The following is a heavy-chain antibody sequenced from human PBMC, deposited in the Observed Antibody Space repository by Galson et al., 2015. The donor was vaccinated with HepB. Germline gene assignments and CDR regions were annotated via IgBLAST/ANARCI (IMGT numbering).Heavy chain of an antibody. J-gene: IGHJ4*02. Sequence: SVKVSCKASGYTFTGYYMHWVRQAPGQGLGWMGRINPNSGGTNYAQKYQGRVTMTRDTSFSTAYMELSRLTSDDTAVFYCARDGYFAFWSGYYGNFDYWGQGTLVTVSS. CDR1: GYTFTGYY. D-gene: IGHD3-3*01. CDR2: INPNSGGT. CDR3: ARDGYFAFWSGYYGNFDY. V-gene: IGHV1-2*06.